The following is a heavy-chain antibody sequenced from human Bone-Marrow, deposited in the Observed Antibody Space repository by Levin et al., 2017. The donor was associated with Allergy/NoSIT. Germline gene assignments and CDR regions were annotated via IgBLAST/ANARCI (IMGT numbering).Heavy chain of an antibody. Sequence: GESLKISCAASGFTFSSYSMNWVRQAPGKGLEWVSSISSSSSYIYYADSVKGRFTISRDNAKNSLYLQMNSLRAEDTAVYYCARGYGVTPRGGITIFGVVIEPFDYWGQGTLVTVSS. J-gene: IGHJ4*02. D-gene: IGHD3-3*01. V-gene: IGHV3-21*01. CDR3: ARGYGVTPRGGITIFGVVIEPFDY. CDR1: GFTFSSYS. CDR2: ISSSSSYI.